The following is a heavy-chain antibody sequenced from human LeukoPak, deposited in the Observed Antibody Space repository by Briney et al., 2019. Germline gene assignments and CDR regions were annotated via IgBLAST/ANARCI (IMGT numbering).Heavy chain of an antibody. CDR2: ISYDGSNK. Sequence: PGGSLRLSRAASGFTFSSYAMHWVRQAPGKGLEWVAVISYDGSNKYYADSVKGRFTISRDNSKNTLYLQMNSLRAEDTAVYYCARDKGYSYGHNWFDPWGQGTLVTVSS. CDR3: ARDKGYSYGHNWFDP. V-gene: IGHV3-30-3*01. J-gene: IGHJ5*02. D-gene: IGHD5-18*01. CDR1: GFTFSSYA.